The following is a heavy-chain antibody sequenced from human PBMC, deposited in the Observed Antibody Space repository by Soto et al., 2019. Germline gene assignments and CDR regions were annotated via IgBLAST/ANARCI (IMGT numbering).Heavy chain of an antibody. CDR1: GGTFSAYA. CDR3: ARSGEAYYDVLTGSYKGSWFDP. D-gene: IGHD3-9*01. J-gene: IGHJ5*02. CDR2: ILPLSGTT. V-gene: IGHV1-69*06. Sequence: QLQLVQSGAEVKKPGSSVKVSCKASGGTFSAYAISWVRQAPGQGLEWMGGILPLSGTTNYTQRFQGRVTISADKSTSTAYMELSSLRSEDTAVYYCARSGEAYYDVLTGSYKGSWFDPWGQGTLVTVSS.